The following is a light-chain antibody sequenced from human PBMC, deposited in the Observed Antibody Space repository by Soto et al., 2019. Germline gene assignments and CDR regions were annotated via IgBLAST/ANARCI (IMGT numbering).Light chain of an antibody. Sequence: QSVLTQPASVSGSPGESITISCTGTSSDVGGYNYVSWYQQHPGKAPKLLIYDVSNRPSGVSNRFSGSHSGNTASLTISGLQAEDEADDYCSSYSCSSTLVFGGGTKLTVL. V-gene: IGLV2-14*01. CDR1: SSDVGGYNY. J-gene: IGLJ2*01. CDR3: SSYSCSSTLV. CDR2: DVS.